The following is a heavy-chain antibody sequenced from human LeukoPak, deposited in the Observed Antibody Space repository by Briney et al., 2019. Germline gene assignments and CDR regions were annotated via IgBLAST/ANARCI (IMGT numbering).Heavy chain of an antibody. CDR1: GYTFTGYY. J-gene: IGHJ5*02. CDR2: INPNSGGT. CDR3: ARVGSRYCSDGSCPRLNWFDP. Sequence: ASVKVSCKASGYTFTGYYMHWVRQAPGQGLEWMGRINPNSGGTNYAQKFQGRVTMTRDTSISTAYMELSRLRSDDTAVYYCARVGSRYCSDGSCPRLNWFDPWGQGTLVTVSS. V-gene: IGHV1-2*06. D-gene: IGHD2-15*01.